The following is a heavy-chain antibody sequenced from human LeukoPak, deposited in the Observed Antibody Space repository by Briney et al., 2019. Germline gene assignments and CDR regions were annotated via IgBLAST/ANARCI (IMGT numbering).Heavy chain of an antibody. J-gene: IGHJ4*02. Sequence: PGGSLRLSCAASGFSISSSAMNWVRQAPGKGLEWVSYISSSSSTIYYADSVKGRFTISRDNAKNSLYLQMNSLRAEDAAVYYCASSSCGGDCSYYFDYWGQGTLVTVSS. V-gene: IGHV3-48*04. CDR1: GFSISSSA. D-gene: IGHD2-21*01. CDR2: ISSSSSTI. CDR3: ASSSCGGDCSYYFDY.